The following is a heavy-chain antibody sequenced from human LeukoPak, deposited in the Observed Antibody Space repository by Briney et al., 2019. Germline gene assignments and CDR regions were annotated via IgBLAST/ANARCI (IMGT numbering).Heavy chain of an antibody. D-gene: IGHD5-18*01. CDR1: GGTFSSYA. CDR3: ARSVDTAVTDAFDI. V-gene: IGHV1-69*06. CDR2: IIPIFGTA. Sequence: ASVKVSCKASGGTFSSYAISWVRQAAGQGLEWMGGIIPIFGTASYAQKFQGRVTITADKSTSTAYMELSSLRSEDTAVYYCARSVDTAVTDAFDIWGQGTMVTVSS. J-gene: IGHJ3*02.